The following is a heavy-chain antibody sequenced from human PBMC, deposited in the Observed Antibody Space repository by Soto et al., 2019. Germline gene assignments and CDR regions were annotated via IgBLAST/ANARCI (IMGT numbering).Heavy chain of an antibody. V-gene: IGHV1-3*01. CDR3: ARVRPAVTSNWFDP. CDR1: GYTFTSYA. D-gene: IGHD4-17*01. Sequence: ASVKVSCKASGYTFTSYAMHWVRQAPGQRLEWMGWINAGNGNTKYSQKFQGRVTITRDTSPSTAYMELSSLRSEDTAVYYCARVRPAVTSNWFDPWGQRTLVTVSS. CDR2: INAGNGNT. J-gene: IGHJ5*02.